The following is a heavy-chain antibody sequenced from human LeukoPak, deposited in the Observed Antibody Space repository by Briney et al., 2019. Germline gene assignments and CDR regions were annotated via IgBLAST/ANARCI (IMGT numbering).Heavy chain of an antibody. Sequence: GGSLRLSCAASGFTFSSYWMHWVRQAPGKVLVWLSRINSDGSSTSYADSVKGRFTISRDNAKNSLYLQMNSLRAEDTAVYYCAELGITMIGGVWGKGTTVTISS. D-gene: IGHD3-10*02. V-gene: IGHV3-74*01. CDR2: INSDGSST. CDR1: GFTFSSYW. J-gene: IGHJ6*04. CDR3: AELGITMIGGV.